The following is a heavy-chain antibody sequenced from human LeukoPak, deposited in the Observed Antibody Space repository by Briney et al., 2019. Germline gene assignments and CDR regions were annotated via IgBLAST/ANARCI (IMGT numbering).Heavy chain of an antibody. D-gene: IGHD3-22*01. J-gene: IGHJ4*02. CDR3: AKGGPYDSSGYHTFDY. Sequence: KPGGSLRLSCAASGFTFSSYSMNWVRQAPGKRLEWVSSISSSSSYIYYADSVKGRFTISRDNAKNSLYLQMNSLRAEDTAVYYCAKGGPYDSSGYHTFDYWGQGTLVTVSS. CDR2: ISSSSSYI. V-gene: IGHV3-21*01. CDR1: GFTFSSYS.